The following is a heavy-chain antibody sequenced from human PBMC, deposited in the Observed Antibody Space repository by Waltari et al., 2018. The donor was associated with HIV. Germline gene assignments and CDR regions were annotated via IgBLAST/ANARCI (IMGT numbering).Heavy chain of an antibody. CDR1: GGSITRNDFY. D-gene: IGHD2-2*01. Sequence: QLHLQESGPGLVKPSETLALTCTVSGGSITRNDFYWAWIRQPPGKGLEWMGLMYNSGTTHYNPSLKIRVSMSRNTSKNRFSLRLHSVTAADTAIYYCARRGDGFNQHARLDHWGPGTLVTVSS. CDR2: MYNSGTT. J-gene: IGHJ4*02. V-gene: IGHV4-39*01. CDR3: ARRGDGFNQHARLDH.